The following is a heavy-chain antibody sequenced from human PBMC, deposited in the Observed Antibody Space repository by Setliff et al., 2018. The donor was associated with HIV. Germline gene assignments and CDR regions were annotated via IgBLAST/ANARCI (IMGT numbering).Heavy chain of an antibody. Sequence: PAETLSLTCTVPGGSVSTGNYDWNWIRLPPGKGLAWIGYLFYSGSTNYNPSLKSRVTISVDTSKNQFSLRLNSVTAADTAIYYCTRRGADSYYPRPLDVWGKGTTVTVSS. CDR2: LFYSGST. CDR3: TRRGADSYYPRPLDV. J-gene: IGHJ6*04. D-gene: IGHD3-22*01. CDR1: GGSVSTGNYD. V-gene: IGHV4-61*01.